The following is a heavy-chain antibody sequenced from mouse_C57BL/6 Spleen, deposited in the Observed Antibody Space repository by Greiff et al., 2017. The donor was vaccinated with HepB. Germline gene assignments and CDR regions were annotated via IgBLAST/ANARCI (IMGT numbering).Heavy chain of an antibody. V-gene: IGHV2-6-1*01. CDR2: IWSDGST. CDR3: ARHADGYYGCFDV. J-gene: IGHJ1*03. Sequence: QVQLKESGPGLVAPSQSLSITCTVSGFSLTSYGVHWVRQPPGKGLEWLVVIWSDGSTTYNSALKTRLSISKDNSKSQVFLKMNSLQTDDTAMYYCARHADGYYGCFDVWGTGTTVTVSS. D-gene: IGHD2-3*01. CDR1: GFSLTSYG.